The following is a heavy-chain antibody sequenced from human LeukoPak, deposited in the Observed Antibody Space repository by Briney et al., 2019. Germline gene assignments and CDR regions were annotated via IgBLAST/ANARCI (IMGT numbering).Heavy chain of an antibody. V-gene: IGHV1-69*05. D-gene: IGHD3-10*01. J-gene: IGHJ4*02. Sequence: SVKVSCKASGYTFTGYYMHWVRQAPGQGLEWMGRIIPIFGTANYAQKFQGRVTITTDESTSTAYMELSSLRSEDTAVYYCARDQRGFGELAYFDYWGQGTLVTVSS. CDR3: ARDQRGFGELAYFDY. CDR2: IIPIFGTA. CDR1: GYTFTGYY.